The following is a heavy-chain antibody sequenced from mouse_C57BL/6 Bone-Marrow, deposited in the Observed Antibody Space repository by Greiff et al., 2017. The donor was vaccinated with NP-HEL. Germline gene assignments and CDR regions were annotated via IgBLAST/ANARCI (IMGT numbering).Heavy chain of an antibody. CDR3: TPYYYVFAY. CDR2: IDPENGDT. CDR1: GFNIKDDY. J-gene: IGHJ3*01. D-gene: IGHD1-1*01. Sequence: EVKLQESGAELVRPGASVKLSCTASGFNIKDDYMHWVKQRPEQGLEWIGWIDPENGDTEYASKFQGKATITADTSSNTAYLQLSSLTSEDTAVYYCTPYYYVFAYWGQGTLVTVSA. V-gene: IGHV14-4*01.